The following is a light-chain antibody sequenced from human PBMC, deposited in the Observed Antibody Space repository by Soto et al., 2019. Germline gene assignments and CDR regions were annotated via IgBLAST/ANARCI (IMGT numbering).Light chain of an antibody. V-gene: IGKV1-9*01. CDR3: QQLNSYPPT. Sequence: DIQLTQSPSFLSASIGDRVTITCRASQGISSYLAWYQQKPGKAPKLLIFAASTLHSGVPSRFSGSGSGTGFTLTINCLQPEDFATYFCQQLNSYPPTCGQGTKVEIK. CDR1: QGISSY. J-gene: IGKJ1*01. CDR2: AAS.